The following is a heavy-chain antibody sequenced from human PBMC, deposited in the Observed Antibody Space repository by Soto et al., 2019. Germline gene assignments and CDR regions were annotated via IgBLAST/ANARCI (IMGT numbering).Heavy chain of an antibody. CDR1: GDSVSSNSAA. Sequence: SQTLSLTCAISGDSVSSNSAAWNWIRQSPSRGLEWLGRTYYRSKWYNDYAVSVKSRITINPDTSKNQFSLQLNSVTPEDTAVYYCASPKRGIAAAGSRGIYGMDVWGQGTTVTVSS. D-gene: IGHD6-13*01. V-gene: IGHV6-1*01. J-gene: IGHJ6*02. CDR3: ASPKRGIAAAGSRGIYGMDV. CDR2: TYYRSKWYN.